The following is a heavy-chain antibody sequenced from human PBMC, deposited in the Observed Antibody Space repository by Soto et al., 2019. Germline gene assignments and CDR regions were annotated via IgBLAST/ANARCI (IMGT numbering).Heavy chain of an antibody. J-gene: IGHJ5*02. D-gene: IGHD4-17*01. CDR3: ARETYGDYVGYFDP. Sequence: PSETLSLTCTVSGGSISSSSYYWGWIRQPPGKGLEWIASINYSGTTFYNPSLKSRVTISVDRSKNQFSLKVSSVTAADTAVYYCARETYGDYVGYFDPWGQGTLVTVSS. CDR2: INYSGTT. V-gene: IGHV4-39*07. CDR1: GGSISSSSYY.